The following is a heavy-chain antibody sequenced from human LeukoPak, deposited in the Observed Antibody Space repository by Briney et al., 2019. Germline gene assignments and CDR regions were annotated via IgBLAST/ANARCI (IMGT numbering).Heavy chain of an antibody. J-gene: IGHJ4*02. CDR3: ARNGGVKYYFDY. CDR1: GGSISSGGYY. D-gene: IGHD3-16*01. CDR2: IYYSGST. Sequence: SQTLSLTCTVSGGSISSGGYYWSWIRQHPGKGLAWIGYIYYSGSTYYNPSLKSRVTISVDTSKNQFSLKLSSVTAADTAVYYCARNGGVKYYFDYWGQGTLVTVSS. V-gene: IGHV4-31*03.